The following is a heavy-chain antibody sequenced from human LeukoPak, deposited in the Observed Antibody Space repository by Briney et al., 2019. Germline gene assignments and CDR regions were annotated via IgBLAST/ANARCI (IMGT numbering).Heavy chain of an antibody. J-gene: IGHJ4*02. Sequence: GGSLRLSCVASGFTFNISAMSWVRLAPGKGLEWVSAISGSGGSTYSADSVKGRFTISRDNSKNTLYLQMNSLRAEDTAVYYCALNPRATVTTIRDYWGQGTLVTVSS. CDR3: ALNPRATVTTIRDY. D-gene: IGHD4-17*01. CDR1: GFTFNISA. V-gene: IGHV3-23*01. CDR2: ISGSGGST.